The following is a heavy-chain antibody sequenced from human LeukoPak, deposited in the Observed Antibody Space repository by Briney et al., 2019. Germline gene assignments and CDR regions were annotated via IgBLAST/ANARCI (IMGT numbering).Heavy chain of an antibody. CDR2: IIPILGIA. J-gene: IGHJ4*02. CDR1: GGTFSSYA. D-gene: IGHD2-2*01. Sequence: ASVKVSCKASGGTFSSYAISWVRQAPGQGLEWMGRIIPILGIANYAQKFQGRVTITTDESTSTAYMELSSLRSEDTAVYYCARAGGGGYCSSTSCYQRGDYFDYWGQGTLVTVSS. CDR3: ARAGGGGYCSSTSCYQRGDYFDY. V-gene: IGHV1-69*04.